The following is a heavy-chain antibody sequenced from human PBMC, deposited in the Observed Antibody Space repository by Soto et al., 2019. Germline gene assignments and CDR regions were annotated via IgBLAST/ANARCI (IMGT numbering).Heavy chain of an antibody. V-gene: IGHV4-31*03. CDR3: ARVSSSGAAAGDY. D-gene: IGHD6-13*01. J-gene: IGHJ4*02. Sequence: SETLSLTCTVSGGSISSGGYYWSWIRQHPGKGLEWIGYIYYSGSTYYNPSLKSRVTISVDTSKNQFSLKLSSVTAADTAVYYCARVSSSGAAAGDYWGQGTLVTVSS. CDR2: IYYSGST. CDR1: GGSISSGGYY.